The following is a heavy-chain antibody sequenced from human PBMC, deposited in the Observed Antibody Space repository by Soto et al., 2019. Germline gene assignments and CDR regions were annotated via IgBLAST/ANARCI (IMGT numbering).Heavy chain of an antibody. CDR3: AKDQTLGYYGSGSSKWFDP. Sequence: PGGSLRLSCAASGFAFSSYGMHWVRQAPGKGLEWVAVISYDGSNKYYADSVKGRFTISRDNSKNTLYLQMNSLRAEDTAVYYCAKDQTLGYYGSGSSKWFDPWGQGTLVTVSS. CDR1: GFAFSSYG. D-gene: IGHD3-10*01. J-gene: IGHJ5*02. V-gene: IGHV3-30*18. CDR2: ISYDGSNK.